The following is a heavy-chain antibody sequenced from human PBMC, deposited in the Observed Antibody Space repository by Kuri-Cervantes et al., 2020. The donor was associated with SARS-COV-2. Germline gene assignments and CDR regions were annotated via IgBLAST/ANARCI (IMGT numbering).Heavy chain of an antibody. CDR2: IYYSGST. CDR1: GGSFSGYY. Sequence: SETLSLTCTVSGGSFSGYYWSWIRQPPGKGLEWIGYIYYSGSTNYNPSLKSRTTISVDRSKNQFSLNLSSVTAADTVVYYCARGLEFWSCYSIFRYFDYWGQGTLVTVSS. CDR3: ARGLEFWSCYSIFRYFDY. J-gene: IGHJ4*02. V-gene: IGHV4-59*12. D-gene: IGHD3-3*01.